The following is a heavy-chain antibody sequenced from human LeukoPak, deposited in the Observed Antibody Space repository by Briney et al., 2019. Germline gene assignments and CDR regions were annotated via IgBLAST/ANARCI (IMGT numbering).Heavy chain of an antibody. CDR2: IIPILGIA. D-gene: IGHD3-10*01. J-gene: IGHJ4*02. CDR1: GGTFSSYA. V-gene: IGHV1-69*04. Sequence: ASVKVSCKASGGTFSSYAISWVRQAPGQGLEWMGRIIPILGIANYAQKFQGRVTITADKSTSTAYMELSSLRSEDTAVYYCASYYGSGSYPGFDYWGQGTLVTVSS. CDR3: ASYYGSGSYPGFDY.